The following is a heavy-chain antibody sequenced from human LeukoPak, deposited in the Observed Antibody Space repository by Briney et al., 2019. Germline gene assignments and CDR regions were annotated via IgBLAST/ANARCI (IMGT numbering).Heavy chain of an antibody. J-gene: IGHJ4*02. CDR2: ISGSGGST. Sequence: GGSLRLSCAASGFTFSSYAMSWVRQAPGKGLEWVSAISGSGGSTYYADSVKGRFTISRDNSKNTLYLQMNSLRAEDTAVYYCAKDPTDYYDFWSGCSNPPYYFDYWGQGTLVTVSS. CDR3: AKDPTDYYDFWSGCSNPPYYFDY. D-gene: IGHD3-3*01. CDR1: GFTFSSYA. V-gene: IGHV3-23*01.